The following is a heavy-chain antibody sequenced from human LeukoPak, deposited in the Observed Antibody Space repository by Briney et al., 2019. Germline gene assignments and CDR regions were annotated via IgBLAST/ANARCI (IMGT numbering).Heavy chain of an antibody. CDR3: ARGVGPGILQSVDAFCY. CDR1: GGSISSPY. Sequence: SETLSLTCTVSGGSISSPYWTWIRQPPGKGLEWIGYIYYSGSTNYNPSLKSRVTISVDTSKNQFSLKLSSVTAADTAVYYCARGVGPGILQSVDAFCYWGQGTKVTGSS. J-gene: IGHJ3*01. V-gene: IGHV4-59*11. D-gene: IGHD2-15*01. CDR2: IYYSGST.